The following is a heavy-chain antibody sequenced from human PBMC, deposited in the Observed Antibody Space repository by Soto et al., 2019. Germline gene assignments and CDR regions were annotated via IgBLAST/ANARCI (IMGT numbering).Heavy chain of an antibody. CDR3: AKGGPYYYDSSGYYDY. D-gene: IGHD3-22*01. Sequence: WGSLRLSCAASGFTFSSYAMSWVRQAPGKGLEWVSTLSGSGAGTYYADSVKGRFTISRDNSKNTVYLQMNSLRAEDTAVYYCAKGGPYYYDSSGYYDYWGQGTLVTVSS. CDR1: GFTFSSYA. V-gene: IGHV3-23*01. J-gene: IGHJ4*02. CDR2: LSGSGAGT.